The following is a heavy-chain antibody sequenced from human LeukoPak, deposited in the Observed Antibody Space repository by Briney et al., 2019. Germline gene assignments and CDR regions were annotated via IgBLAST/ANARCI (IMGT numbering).Heavy chain of an antibody. CDR3: ARGRFLWFGELLFDY. D-gene: IGHD3-10*01. Sequence: PSETLSLTCTVSGGSIRSYYWSWIRQPPGKGLEWIGEINHSGSTNYNPSLKSRVTISVDTSKNQFSLKLSSVTAADTAVYYCARGRFLWFGELLFDYWGQGTLVTVSS. CDR1: GGSIRSYY. V-gene: IGHV4-34*01. J-gene: IGHJ4*02. CDR2: INHSGST.